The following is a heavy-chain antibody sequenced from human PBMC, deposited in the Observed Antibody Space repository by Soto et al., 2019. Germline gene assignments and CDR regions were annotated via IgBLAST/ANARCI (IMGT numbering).Heavy chain of an antibody. D-gene: IGHD3-3*01. CDR2: IYYSGST. V-gene: IGHV4-39*01. CDR1: GGSISSSSYY. J-gene: IGHJ6*02. Sequence: SGTLSLTCTVSGGSISSSSYYWGWIRQPPGKGREWIGSIYYSGSTYYNPSLKSRVTISVDTSKNQFSLKLSSVTAADTAVYYCAGPVRFLEWLSFPYYYYGMDVWGQGTTVTVSS. CDR3: AGPVRFLEWLSFPYYYYGMDV.